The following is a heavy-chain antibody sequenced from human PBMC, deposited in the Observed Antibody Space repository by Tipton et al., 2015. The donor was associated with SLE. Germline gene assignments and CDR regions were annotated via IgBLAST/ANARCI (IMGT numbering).Heavy chain of an antibody. CDR1: GGSISSYY. D-gene: IGHD3-22*01. CDR3: ARRSPSDYYDSSGYSYFDY. CDR2: IYTSGST. J-gene: IGHJ4*02. Sequence: TLSLTCTVSGGSISSYYWSWIRQPPGKGLEWIGYIYTSGSTNYNPSLKSRVTISVDTSKNQFSLKLSSVTAADTAVYYCARRSPSDYYDSSGYSYFDYWGQGTLVTVSS. V-gene: IGHV4-4*08.